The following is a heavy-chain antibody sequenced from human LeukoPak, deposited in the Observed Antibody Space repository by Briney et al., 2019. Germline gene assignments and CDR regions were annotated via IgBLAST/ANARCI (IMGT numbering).Heavy chain of an antibody. CDR1: GGSISRSRYY. CDR3: ARIVMVVAAVYWFDP. D-gene: IGHD2-15*01. Sequence: SETLSLTCTVSGGSISRSRYYWGWIRQPPGKGLEWIGSINYSGSTYYNLSLKCRVTISVDTSKNQFSLKLSSVTAADTAIYYCARIVMVVAAVYWFDPWGQGTLVTVSS. V-gene: IGHV4-39*01. J-gene: IGHJ5*02. CDR2: INYSGST.